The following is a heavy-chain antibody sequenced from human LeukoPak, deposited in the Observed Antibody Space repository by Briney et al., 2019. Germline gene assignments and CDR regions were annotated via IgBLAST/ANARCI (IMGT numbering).Heavy chain of an antibody. V-gene: IGHV5-51*01. Sequence: GGPLKISGLCSGYRFTTYSIGGARQMPGKGLDWMGIINPDNSHTRSTPSFHGQGTISADKSTSTAYLQWSSLKPSATAMYYCARQGSCDSTRCYVYYHSGMDVWGQGTTVTVSS. CDR2: INPDNSHT. CDR3: ARQGSCDSTRCYVYYHSGMDV. D-gene: IGHD2-2*01. CDR1: GYRFTTYS. J-gene: IGHJ6*02.